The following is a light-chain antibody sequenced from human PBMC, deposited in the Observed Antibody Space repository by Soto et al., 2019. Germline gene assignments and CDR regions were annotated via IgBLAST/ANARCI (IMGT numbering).Light chain of an antibody. CDR1: QSVGKY. CDR3: QQGYTAPPT. J-gene: IGKJ1*01. CDR2: AAS. V-gene: IGKV1-39*01. Sequence: DIQMTQSPSSLSASVRDRVTITCRASQSVGKYLNWYQQKPGKAPILLIYAASTLQSGVPSRFSGSGSGTYFTLTISSLQPEDFATYYCQQGYTAPPTFGQGTKVEV.